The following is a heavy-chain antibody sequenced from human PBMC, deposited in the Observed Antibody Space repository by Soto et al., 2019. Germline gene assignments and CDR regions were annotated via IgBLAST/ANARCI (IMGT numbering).Heavy chain of an antibody. CDR2: ISSSSSYI. CDR1: GFTFSSYS. J-gene: IGHJ3*02. CDR3: ARDNYYDSSGYYLIGNAFDI. Sequence: GALRLSCAASGFTFSSYSMNWVRQAPGKGLEWVSSISSSSSYIYYADSVKGRFTISRDNAKNSLYLQMNSLRAEDTAVYYCARDNYYDSSGYYLIGNAFDIWGQGTMVTVSS. V-gene: IGHV3-21*01. D-gene: IGHD3-22*01.